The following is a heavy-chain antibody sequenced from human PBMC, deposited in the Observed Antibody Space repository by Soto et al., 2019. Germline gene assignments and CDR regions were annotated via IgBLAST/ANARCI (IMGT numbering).Heavy chain of an antibody. CDR2: IIPIFGTA. V-gene: IGHV1-69*06. CDR1: GGTFSSYA. CDR3: ARLMGAAAFYGMDV. D-gene: IGHD6-13*01. Sequence: SVKVSCKASGGTFSSYAISWVRQAPGQGLEWMGGIIPIFGTANYAQKFQGRVTITADKSTSTAYMELSSLRSEDTAVYYCARLMGAAAFYGMDVWGQGTTVTSP. J-gene: IGHJ6*02.